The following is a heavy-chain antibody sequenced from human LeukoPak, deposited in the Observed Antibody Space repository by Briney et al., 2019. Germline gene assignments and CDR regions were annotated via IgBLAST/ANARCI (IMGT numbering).Heavy chain of an antibody. CDR1: VYTFTFYY. J-gene: IGHJ6*03. CDR3: ARSSPPTYYHFYYYMDV. V-gene: IGHV1-2*02. CDR2: INPSSGGA. D-gene: IGHD6-13*01. Sequence: ASVKVSCKASVYTFTFYYIHWVRQAPGQGLEWMGWINPSSGGAKYAQNFQGRVIMTTDTSVSTAYMELSSLRSDDTAVYYSARSSPPTYYHFYYYMDVWGKGSTVTVSS.